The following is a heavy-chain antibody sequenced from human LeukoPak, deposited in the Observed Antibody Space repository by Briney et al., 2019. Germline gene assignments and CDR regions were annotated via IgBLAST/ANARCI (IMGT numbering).Heavy chain of an antibody. CDR3: AREEQQLGYFDY. D-gene: IGHD6-13*01. CDR1: GYTFSSYA. J-gene: IGHJ4*02. V-gene: IGHV3-30-3*01. CDR2: ISYGGSNK. Sequence: GRSLRLSCAASGYTFSSYAMHWVRQAPGKGLEWVAVISYGGSNKYYADSVKGRFTISRDNSKNTLYLQMNSLRAEDTAVYYCAREEQQLGYFDYWGQGTLVTVSS.